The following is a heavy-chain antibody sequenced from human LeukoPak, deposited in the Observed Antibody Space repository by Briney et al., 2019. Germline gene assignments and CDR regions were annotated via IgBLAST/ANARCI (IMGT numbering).Heavy chain of an antibody. CDR2: INHSGST. D-gene: IGHD1/OR15-1a*01. J-gene: IGHJ4*02. V-gene: IGHV4-34*01. CDR3: ASLLVQGGEDY. CDR1: GGSFSGYY. Sequence: PSETLSLTCAVYGGSFSGYYWSWIRRPPGKGLEWIGEINHSGSTNYNPSLKSRVTISVDTSKNQFSLKLSSVTAADTAVYYCASLLVQGGEDYWGQGTLVTVSS.